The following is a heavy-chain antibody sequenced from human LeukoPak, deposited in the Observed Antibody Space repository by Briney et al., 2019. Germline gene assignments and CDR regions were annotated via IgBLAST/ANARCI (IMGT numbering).Heavy chain of an antibody. CDR2: VSGSGGST. V-gene: IGHV3-23*01. Sequence: GGSLRLSCAASGFTFSSYAMSWVRQAPGKGLEWVSAVSGSGGSTYYADSVKGRFTISRDNSKNTLYLQMNSLRAEDTAVYYCAKKEYDILTVVEYYYYYYGMDVWGQGTTVTVSS. CDR3: AKKEYDILTVVEYYYYYYGMDV. J-gene: IGHJ6*02. D-gene: IGHD3-9*01. CDR1: GFTFSSYA.